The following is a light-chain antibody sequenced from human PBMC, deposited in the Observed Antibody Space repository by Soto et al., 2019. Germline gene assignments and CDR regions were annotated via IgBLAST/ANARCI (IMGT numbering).Light chain of an antibody. Sequence: LRVTTGRRATVSCRASQSVSSYLAWYQQKPGQAPRLLIYDASNRATGIPARFSGSGSGTDFTLTFFSLEPEYVAVYCCQQRSNWPIPFAEGTRLAIK. CDR2: DAS. V-gene: IGKV3-11*01. J-gene: IGKJ5*01. CDR1: QSVSSY. CDR3: QQRSNWPIP.